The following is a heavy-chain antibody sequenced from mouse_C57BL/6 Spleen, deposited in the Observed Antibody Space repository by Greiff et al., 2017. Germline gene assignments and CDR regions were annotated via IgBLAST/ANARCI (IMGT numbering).Heavy chain of an antibody. Sequence: QVHVKQSGAELVRPGASVKLSCKASGYTFTDYYINWVKQRPGQGLEWIARIYPGSGNTYYNEKFKGKATLTAEKSSSTAYMQLSSLTSEDSAVYFCARWRDKGFDYWGQGTTLTVSS. CDR3: ARWRDKGFDY. V-gene: IGHV1-76*01. CDR1: GYTFTDYY. J-gene: IGHJ2*01. D-gene: IGHD3-3*01. CDR2: IYPGSGNT.